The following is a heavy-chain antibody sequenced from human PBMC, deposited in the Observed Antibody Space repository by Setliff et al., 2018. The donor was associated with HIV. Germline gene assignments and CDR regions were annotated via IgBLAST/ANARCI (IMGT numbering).Heavy chain of an antibody. J-gene: IGHJ4*02. V-gene: IGHV4-39*06. Sequence: LETLSLTCSVSDGSMTSGSYYWGWIRQPPGKGLEWIGSVYYSGSTYYNPSLKSRLRMSVDTSKNQFTLKVISMTAADTAVYYCARLSCSSNSCPIDYWVQGTLVTVS. CDR2: VYYSGST. CDR1: DGSMTSGSYY. CDR3: ARLSCSSNSCPIDY. D-gene: IGHD2-2*01.